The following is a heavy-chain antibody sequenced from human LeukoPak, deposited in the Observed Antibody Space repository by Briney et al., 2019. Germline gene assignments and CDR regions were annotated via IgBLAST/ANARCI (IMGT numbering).Heavy chain of an antibody. J-gene: IGHJ4*02. D-gene: IGHD3-22*01. V-gene: IGHV4-34*01. CDR3: ARVDYDSSGYYFDY. CDR2: INHSGST. Sequence: PSETLSLTCAVYGGSFSGYYWSWIRQPPGKGLEWIGEINHSGSTNYNPSLKSRVTISVDTSKNQFSLKLSSVTAADTAVYYCARVDYDSSGYYFDYWGQGTLVTVSS. CDR1: GGSFSGYY.